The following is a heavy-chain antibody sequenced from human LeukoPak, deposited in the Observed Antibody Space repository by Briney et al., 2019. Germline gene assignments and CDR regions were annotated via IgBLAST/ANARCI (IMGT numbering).Heavy chain of an antibody. CDR3: ARYYSGWYYFDY. D-gene: IGHD6-19*01. CDR1: GGTFSSYA. V-gene: IGHV1-69*13. Sequence: SVKVSCKASGGTFSSYAISWVRQAPGQGLEWMGGIIPIFGAANYAQKFQGRVTITADESTSTAYMELSSLRSEDTAVYYCARYYSGWYYFDYWGQGTLVTVSS. CDR2: IIPIFGAA. J-gene: IGHJ4*02.